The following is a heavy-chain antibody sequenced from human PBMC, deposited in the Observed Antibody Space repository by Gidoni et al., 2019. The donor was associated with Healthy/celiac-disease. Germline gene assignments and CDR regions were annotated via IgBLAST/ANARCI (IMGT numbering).Heavy chain of an antibody. Sequence: LLKPSETLSLTCAVYGGSFSGYYWSWIRQPPGKGLEWIGEINHSGSTNYNPSLKSRVTISVDTSKNQFSLKLSSVTAADTAVYYCARGPTDILTGYYYRYYYYGMDVWGQGTTVTVSS. CDR2: INHSGST. J-gene: IGHJ6*02. V-gene: IGHV4-34*01. CDR3: ARGPTDILTGYYYRYYYYGMDV. CDR1: GGSFSGYY. D-gene: IGHD3-9*01.